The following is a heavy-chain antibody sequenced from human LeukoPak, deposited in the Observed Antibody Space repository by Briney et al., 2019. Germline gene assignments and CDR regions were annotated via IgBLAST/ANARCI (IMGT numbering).Heavy chain of an antibody. CDR2: IYTSGST. Sequence: SETLSLTCTVSGGSISSGSYYWSWIRQPAGKGLEWIGRIYTSGSTNYNPSLKSRVTISVDTSKNQFSLKLSSVTAADTAVYYCARAVYSNYDFYYYYMDVWGKGTTVTVSS. J-gene: IGHJ6*03. CDR3: ARAVYSNYDFYYYYMDV. D-gene: IGHD4-11*01. V-gene: IGHV4-61*02. CDR1: GGSISSGSYY.